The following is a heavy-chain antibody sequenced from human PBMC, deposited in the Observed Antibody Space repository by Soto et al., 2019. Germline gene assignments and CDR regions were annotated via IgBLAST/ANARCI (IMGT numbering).Heavy chain of an antibody. CDR1: GGSISGYY. CDR2: IYYRGNT. D-gene: IGHD2-2*01. V-gene: IGHV4-59*08. J-gene: IGHJ6*02. CDR3: ARLHGYCISSSCHGHYAMDV. Sequence: PSETLSLTCTVSGGSISGYYWSWIRQPPGKGLEWIGYIYYRGNTHYNPSLNSRVTVSVDTSKNQFSLKVTSVTAADTAVYYCARLHGYCISSSCHGHYAMDVWGQGTTVTVSS.